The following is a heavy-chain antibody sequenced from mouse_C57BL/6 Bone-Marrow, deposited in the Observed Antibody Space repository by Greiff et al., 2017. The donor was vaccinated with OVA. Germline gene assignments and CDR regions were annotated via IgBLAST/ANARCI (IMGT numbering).Heavy chain of an antibody. V-gene: IGHV1-69*01. CDR1: GYTFTSYW. J-gene: IGHJ3*01. CDR2: IDPSDSYT. Sequence: QVQLQQPGAELVMPGASVKLSCKASGYTFTSYWMHWVKQRPGQGLEWFGEIDPSDSYTNYNQKFKGKSTLTVDKSSSTAYMQLSSLTSEDSAVYYCARGGLRSYWGQGTLVTVSA. CDR3: ARGGLRSY. D-gene: IGHD2-4*01.